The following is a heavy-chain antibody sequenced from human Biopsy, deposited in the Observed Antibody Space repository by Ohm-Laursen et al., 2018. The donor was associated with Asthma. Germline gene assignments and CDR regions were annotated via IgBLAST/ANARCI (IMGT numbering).Heavy chain of an antibody. Sequence: VSSVKVSCKLSGYSLTDLSMHWVRQAPGQGLEWMGGHDHEEGGTVNARRFQGRVTMTEDTSTDTAYMELSSLSSDGTAVYYCASDFPKDYVRCNFQFWGQGTLVTVSS. D-gene: IGHD4-17*01. CDR2: HDHEEGGT. V-gene: IGHV1-24*01. J-gene: IGHJ4*02. CDR1: GYSLTDLS. CDR3: ASDFPKDYVRCNFQF.